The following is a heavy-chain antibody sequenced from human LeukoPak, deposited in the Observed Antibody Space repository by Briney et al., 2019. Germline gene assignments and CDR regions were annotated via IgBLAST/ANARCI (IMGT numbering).Heavy chain of an antibody. D-gene: IGHD2-15*01. J-gene: IGHJ4*02. V-gene: IGHV4-30-4*01. CDR3: ARTTLGYCSGGSCYSFDY. CDR1: GGSISSGDYY. Sequence: SQTLSLTCTVSGGSISSGDYYWSWIRQPPGKGLEWFVYIYYSGSTYYNPSLKSRVTISVDTSKNQFSLKLSSVTAADTAVYYCARTTLGYCSGGSCYSFDYWGQGTLVTVSS. CDR2: IYYSGST.